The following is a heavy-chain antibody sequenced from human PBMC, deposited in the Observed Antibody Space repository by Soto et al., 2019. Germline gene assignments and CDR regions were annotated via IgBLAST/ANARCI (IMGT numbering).Heavy chain of an antibody. D-gene: IGHD1-26*01. CDR3: TRGGSYFSHYYYGMDV. J-gene: IGHJ6*02. CDR2: IRSKAYGGTT. V-gene: IGHV3-49*03. Sequence: GGSLRLSCTASGFTFGDYAMSWFRQAPGKGLEWVGFIRSKAYGGTTEYAASVKGRFTISRDDSKSIAYLQMNSLKTEDTTVYYCTRGGSYFSHYYYGMDVWGQGTTVTVSS. CDR1: GFTFGDYA.